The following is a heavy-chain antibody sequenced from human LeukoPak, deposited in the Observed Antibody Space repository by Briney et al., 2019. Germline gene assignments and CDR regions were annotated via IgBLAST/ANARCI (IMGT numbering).Heavy chain of an antibody. CDR2: IYYSGST. CDR1: GGSISSSSYY. Sequence: SETLSLTCTVSGGSISSSSYYWGWIRQPPGKGLEWIGSIYYSGSTYYNPSLKSRVTISVDTSKNQFSLKLSSVTAADTAVYYCARGPIAGGPYSDYWGQGTLVTVSS. CDR3: ARGPIAGGPYSDY. J-gene: IGHJ4*02. D-gene: IGHD2-21*01. V-gene: IGHV4-39*07.